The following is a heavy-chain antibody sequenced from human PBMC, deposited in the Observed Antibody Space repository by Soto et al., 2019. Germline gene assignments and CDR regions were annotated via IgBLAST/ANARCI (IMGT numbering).Heavy chain of an antibody. Sequence: QVQLQQWGAGLLKPSETLSLTCAVYGGSFSGYQWTWIRQTPGKGLEWIGEINDSGNLNYNPSIKSPVTFLVDTAKKQISLKLSSGTAADTTVYYYAIGWILRFGEITRRGGYYYYIDVWGKGTMITVSS. D-gene: IGHD3-10*01. V-gene: IGHV4-34*01. CDR3: AIGWILRFGEITRRGGYYYYIDV. CDR1: GGSFSGYQ. CDR2: INDSGNL. J-gene: IGHJ6*03.